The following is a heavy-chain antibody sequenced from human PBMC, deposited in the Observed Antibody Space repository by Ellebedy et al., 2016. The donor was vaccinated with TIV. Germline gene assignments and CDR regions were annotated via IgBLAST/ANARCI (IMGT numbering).Heavy chain of an antibody. CDR2: ISPDGGEK. CDR3: ARALDY. V-gene: IGHV3-7*01. CDR1: GFTFNNGW. J-gene: IGHJ4*01. Sequence: GESLKISCAASGFTFNNGWMDWVRQSPGRGLEWVANISPDGGEKYYVDSVKGRFTVSRDNAKNSVYLQMNSLRAEDTGVYYCARALDYWGHGTLVTVSS.